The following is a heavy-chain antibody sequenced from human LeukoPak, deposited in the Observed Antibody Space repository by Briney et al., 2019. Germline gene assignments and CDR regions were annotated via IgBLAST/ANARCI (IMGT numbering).Heavy chain of an antibody. CDR3: ARDWGPADIVATINYFDY. CDR2: INPSGGST. CDR1: GYTLTSYY. J-gene: IGHJ4*02. Sequence: ASVKVSCKASGYTLTSYYMHWVRQAPGQGLEWMGIINPSGGSTSYAQKFQGRVTMTRDMSTSTVYMELSSLRSEDTAVYYCARDWGPADIVATINYFDYWGQGTLVTVSS. D-gene: IGHD5-12*01. V-gene: IGHV1-46*01.